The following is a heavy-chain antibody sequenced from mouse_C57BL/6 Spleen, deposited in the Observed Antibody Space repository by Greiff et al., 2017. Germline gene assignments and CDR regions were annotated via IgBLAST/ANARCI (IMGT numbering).Heavy chain of an antibody. CDR1: GFTFSDYG. CDR2: ISSGSSTI. V-gene: IGHV5-17*01. J-gene: IGHJ3*01. Sequence: DVHLVESGGGLVKPGGSLKLSCAASGFTFSDYGMHWVRQAPEKGLEWVAYISSGSSTIYYADTVKGRFTISRDNAKNTLFLQMTSLRSEDTAMYYCARASSNWFAYWGQGTLVTVSA. D-gene: IGHD6-1*01. CDR3: ARASSNWFAY.